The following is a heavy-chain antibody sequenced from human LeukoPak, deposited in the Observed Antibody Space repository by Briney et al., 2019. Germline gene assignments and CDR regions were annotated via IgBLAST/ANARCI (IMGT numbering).Heavy chain of an antibody. V-gene: IGHV1-8*01. D-gene: IGHD4/OR15-4a*01. CDR3: ARGSNYSAYFDY. J-gene: IGHJ4*02. Sequence: GASVKVSCKTSGYTFTSYDINWVRQATAQGLEWMGWMNPNSGNTGYAQKFQGRVTMTRNTSISTDYMERSSLRSEDTAVYYCARGSNYSAYFDYWGQGTLVTVSS. CDR2: MNPNSGNT. CDR1: GYTFTSYD.